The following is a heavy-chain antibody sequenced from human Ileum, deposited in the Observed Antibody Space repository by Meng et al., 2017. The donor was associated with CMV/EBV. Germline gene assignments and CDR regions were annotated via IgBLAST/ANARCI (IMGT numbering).Heavy chain of an antibody. CDR1: GFTFSSYG. D-gene: IGHD3-16*01. Sequence: GGSLRLSCAASGFTFSSYGIHWVRQAPGKGLEWVALIRYDGSSQYYADPVKGRYAISRDNSKNTLYLQMNSLRAEDTAVYYCAKEYDLGAWFDPWGQGTLVTVSS. V-gene: IGHV3-30*02. CDR2: IRYDGSSQ. CDR3: AKEYDLGAWFDP. J-gene: IGHJ5*02.